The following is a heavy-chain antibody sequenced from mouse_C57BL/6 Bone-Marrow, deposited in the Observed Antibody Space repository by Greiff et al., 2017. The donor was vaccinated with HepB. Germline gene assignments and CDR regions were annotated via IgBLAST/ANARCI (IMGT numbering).Heavy chain of an antibody. CDR3: ARVTTLLWLRRDAMDY. V-gene: IGHV1-72*01. Sequence: QVQLQQPGAELVKPGASVKLSCKASGYTFTSYWMHWVKQRPGRGLEWIGRIDPNSGGTKYNEKFKSKATLTVDKPSSTAYMQLSSLTSEDSAVYYCARVTTLLWLRRDAMDYWGQGTSVTVSS. CDR1: GYTFTSYW. J-gene: IGHJ4*01. CDR2: IDPNSGGT. D-gene: IGHD2-2*01.